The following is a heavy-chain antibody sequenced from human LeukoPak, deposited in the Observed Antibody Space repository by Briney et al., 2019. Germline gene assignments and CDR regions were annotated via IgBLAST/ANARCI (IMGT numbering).Heavy chain of an antibody. J-gene: IGHJ4*02. D-gene: IGHD2-15*01. Sequence: PGGSLRLSCAASGFTVSDNHMSWVRQAPGKGLEWVSVIYSGGGTNYADSVKGRFTISRDNSKNTLYLQMNSLRDEDTAVYYCARDVGYCAAGTCYSFPDYWGQGTLLTVSS. V-gene: IGHV3-53*01. CDR2: IYSGGGT. CDR1: GFTVSDNH. CDR3: ARDVGYCAAGTCYSFPDY.